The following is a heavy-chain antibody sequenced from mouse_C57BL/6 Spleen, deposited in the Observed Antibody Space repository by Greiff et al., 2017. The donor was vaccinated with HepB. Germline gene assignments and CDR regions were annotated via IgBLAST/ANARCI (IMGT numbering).Heavy chain of an antibody. J-gene: IGHJ2*01. V-gene: IGHV5-4*01. CDR3: ARGGDYSNSLDY. CDR2: ISDGGSYT. CDR1: GFTFSSYA. D-gene: IGHD2-5*01. Sequence: EVQVVESGGGLVKPGGSLKLSCAASGFTFSSYAMSWVRQTPEKRLEWVATISDGGSYTYYPDNVKGRFTISRDNAKNNLYLQMSHLKSEDTAMYYCARGGDYSNSLDYWGQGTTLTVSS.